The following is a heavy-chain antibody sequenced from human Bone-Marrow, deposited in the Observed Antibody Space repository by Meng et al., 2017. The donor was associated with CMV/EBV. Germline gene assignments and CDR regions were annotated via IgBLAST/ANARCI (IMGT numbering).Heavy chain of an antibody. V-gene: IGHV1-69*01. CDR2: ILPSLGTT. CDR3: ARGGNTLYSVGWFDP. CDR1: GGNFSRDA. Sequence: SGGNFSRDAISWVRQAPGQGLEWMGVILPSLGTTSYAQKFQGRVTITADESMNTAYMELSSLRSEDTAVYFCARGGNTLYSVGWFDPWGQGTLVTVSS. D-gene: IGHD2-15*01. J-gene: IGHJ5*02.